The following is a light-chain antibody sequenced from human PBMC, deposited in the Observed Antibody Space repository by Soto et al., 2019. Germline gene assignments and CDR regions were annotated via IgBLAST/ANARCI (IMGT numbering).Light chain of an antibody. V-gene: IGLV2-8*01. J-gene: IGLJ1*01. Sequence: LTQPPSGSGLPGQSVTVSCTVTESDIGVYDFVSWYQHLPGKAPRLIIYEVFQRPSGVPDRFSGSKSGNTASLTVSGLQAADEADYFCKSYAGSNTYVFGSGTKVTVL. CDR3: KSYAGSNTYV. CDR2: EVF. CDR1: ESDIGVYDF.